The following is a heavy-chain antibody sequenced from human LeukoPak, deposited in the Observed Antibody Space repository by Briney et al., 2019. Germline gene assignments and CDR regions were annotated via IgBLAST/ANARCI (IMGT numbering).Heavy chain of an antibody. CDR1: GFTFSSYS. CDR3: ARGTYYDFWSGSYYFDY. V-gene: IGHV3-21*01. Sequence: GGSLRLSCAASGFTFSSYSMNWVRQAPGKGLEWVSSISSSSTYINYVDSVKGRFTISRDNAKNSLYLQMNSLRAEDTAVYYCARGTYYDFWSGSYYFDYWGQGTLVTVSS. J-gene: IGHJ4*02. CDR2: ISSSSTYI. D-gene: IGHD3-3*01.